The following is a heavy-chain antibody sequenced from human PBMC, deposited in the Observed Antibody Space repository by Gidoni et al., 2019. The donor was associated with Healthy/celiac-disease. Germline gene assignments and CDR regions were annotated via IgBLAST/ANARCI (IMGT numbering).Heavy chain of an antibody. V-gene: IGHV3-23*01. J-gene: IGHJ5*02. CDR1: GYPLSSYA. CDR3: EKDRSGSYWGWFDP. CDR2: ISGSGSST. D-gene: IGHD1-26*01. Sequence: EVQLLESGGGLVQPGGSLRLACSASGYPLSSYAMSWFRQAPGTALEWVSAISGSGSSTYYADSVKGRFTIARDNSKNALYLQMNSLRAEDTAVYYCEKDRSGSYWGWFDPWGQGTLVTVSS.